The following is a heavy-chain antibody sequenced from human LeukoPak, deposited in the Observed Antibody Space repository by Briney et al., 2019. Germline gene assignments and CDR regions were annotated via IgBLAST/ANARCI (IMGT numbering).Heavy chain of an antibody. V-gene: IGHV3-9*01. Sequence: PGGSLRLSCAASGFTFDDYAMHWVRQAPGKGLEWVSGISWNSGSIGYADSVKGRFTISRDNSKNSLYLQMNSLRAEDTALYYCAKGAIAVAGTWGTYYYYGMDVWGQGTTVTVSS. CDR2: ISWNSGSI. J-gene: IGHJ6*02. CDR1: GFTFDDYA. CDR3: AKGAIAVAGTWGTYYYYGMDV. D-gene: IGHD6-19*01.